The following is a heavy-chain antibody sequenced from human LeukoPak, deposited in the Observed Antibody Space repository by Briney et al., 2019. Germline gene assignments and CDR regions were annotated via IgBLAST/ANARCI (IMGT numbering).Heavy chain of an antibody. CDR3: ARAGSYDFWSGYYSHSYYYMDV. V-gene: IGHV4-59*11. CDR1: GGSISSHY. Sequence: SETLSLTCTVPGGSISSHYWSWIRQPPGKGLEWIGYIYYSVRTNYNPPLKSRVTISVDTSKNQFSLKLSSVTPADTAVYYCARAGSYDFWSGYYSHSYYYMDVWGKGTTVTVSS. J-gene: IGHJ6*03. CDR2: IYYSVRT. D-gene: IGHD3-3*01.